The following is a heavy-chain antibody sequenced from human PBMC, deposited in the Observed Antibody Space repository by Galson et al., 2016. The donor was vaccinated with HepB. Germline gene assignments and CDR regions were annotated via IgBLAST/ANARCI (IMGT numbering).Heavy chain of an antibody. J-gene: IGHJ6*02. Sequence: QSGAEVKKPGASVQVSCKASGYTFTSYGISWVRQAPGQGLEWMGWISAYNGDTNYAQKFQGRVTLTTDTSTTTVYMELRSLGSDDTAVYYCARKPPGGALDVWGQGTTVTVSS. CDR2: ISAYNGDT. CDR3: ARKPPGGALDV. V-gene: IGHV1-18*01. D-gene: IGHD3-16*01. CDR1: GYTFTSYG.